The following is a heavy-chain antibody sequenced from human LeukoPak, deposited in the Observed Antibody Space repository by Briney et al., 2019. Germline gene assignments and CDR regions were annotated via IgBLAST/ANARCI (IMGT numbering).Heavy chain of an antibody. CDR3: AGAYDFWSGYYLDY. Sequence: GGSLRLSCVVSGYTFGSYTMNWVRQAPGKGLEWVSSISSYIYYADSVKGRFTISRDNAKNSLYLQMNSLRAEDTAVYYCAGAYDFWSGYYLDYWGQGTLVTVSS. J-gene: IGHJ4*02. CDR2: ISSYI. D-gene: IGHD3-3*01. V-gene: IGHV3-21*01. CDR1: GYTFGSYT.